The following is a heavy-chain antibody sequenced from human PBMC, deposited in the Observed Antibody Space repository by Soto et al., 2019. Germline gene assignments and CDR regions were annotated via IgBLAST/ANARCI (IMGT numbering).Heavy chain of an antibody. D-gene: IGHD2-15*01. CDR1: GFTFSSYA. Sequence: EVQLLESGGGLVQPGGSLRLSCAASGFTFSSYAMSWVRQAPGKGLEWVSGISGSGGSTHYADSVKGRFTISSENSKNSLYLQMNSLRAEGTAVYYCAKDRGRGSESWGQGTLVSVSS. CDR3: AKDRGRGSES. J-gene: IGHJ4*02. CDR2: ISGSGGST. V-gene: IGHV3-23*01.